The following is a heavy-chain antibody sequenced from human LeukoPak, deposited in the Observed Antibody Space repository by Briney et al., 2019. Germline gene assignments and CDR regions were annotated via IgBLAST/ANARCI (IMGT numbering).Heavy chain of an antibody. Sequence: PSETLSLTCAVYGGSFSGYYWSWIGHPPGKGLEGIGEINHSGSTNYNPSLKSRVTISVDTSENQFSLKLSSVTAADTAVYYRAREEYYYDSSGLYLSWFDPWGQGTLVTVSS. CDR2: INHSGST. J-gene: IGHJ5*02. V-gene: IGHV4-34*01. D-gene: IGHD3-22*01. CDR3: AREEYYYDSSGLYLSWFDP. CDR1: GGSFSGYY.